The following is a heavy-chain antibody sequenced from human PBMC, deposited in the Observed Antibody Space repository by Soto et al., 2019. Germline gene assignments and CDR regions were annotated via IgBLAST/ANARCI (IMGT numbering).Heavy chain of an antibody. J-gene: IGHJ5*02. Sequence: SETLSLTCTASGGSISSYYWSWIRQPPGKGLEWIGYIYYSGSTNYNPSLKSRVTISVDTSKNQFSLKLSSVTAADTAVYYCARVRGVYSNYENWFDPWGQGTLVTVSS. CDR1: GGSISSYY. CDR3: ARVRGVYSNYENWFDP. CDR2: IYYSGST. D-gene: IGHD4-4*01. V-gene: IGHV4-59*01.